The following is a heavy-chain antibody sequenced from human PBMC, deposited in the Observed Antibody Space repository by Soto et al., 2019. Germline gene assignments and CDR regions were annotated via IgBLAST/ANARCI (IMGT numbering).Heavy chain of an antibody. J-gene: IGHJ4*02. D-gene: IGHD3-9*01. CDR2: ISSSSSYI. V-gene: IGHV3-21*01. CDR1: GFTFSSYS. Sequence: ESGGGLVKPGGSLRLSCAASGFTFSSYSMNWVRQAPGKGLEWVSSISSSSSYIYYADSVKGRFTISRDNAKNSLYLQMNSLRAEDTAVYYCARDQGYDILTGYFSFFDYWGQGTLVTVSS. CDR3: ARDQGYDILTGYFSFFDY.